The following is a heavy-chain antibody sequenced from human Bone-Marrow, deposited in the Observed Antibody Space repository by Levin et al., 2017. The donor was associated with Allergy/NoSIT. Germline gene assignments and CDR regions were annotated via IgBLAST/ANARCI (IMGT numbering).Heavy chain of an antibody. CDR2: TYYEDSDT. D-gene: IGHD6-19*01. J-gene: IGHJ6*02. CDR3: VTQWLEGTMDGMDV. Sequence: GESLKISCKGSENTFSDYWIAWVRQVPGKGLEWMGMTYYEDSDTRYSPSLQGQVAISVDKSISTAYLHWSSLKASDTAVYFCVTQWLEGTMDGMDVWGQGTTVTVSS. V-gene: IGHV5-51*01. CDR1: ENTFSDYW.